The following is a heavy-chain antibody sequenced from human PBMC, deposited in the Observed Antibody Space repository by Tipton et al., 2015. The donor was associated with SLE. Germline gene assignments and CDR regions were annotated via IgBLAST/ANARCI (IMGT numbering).Heavy chain of an antibody. CDR1: GGSISSHY. J-gene: IGHJ6*02. CDR3: ARDLRGPRDYYGMDV. V-gene: IGHV4-59*11. Sequence: PSLTCTVSGGSISSHYWSWIRQPPGKGLEWIGYIYYSGSTNYNPSLKSRVTISVDTSKNQFSLKLSSVTAADTAVYYCARDLRGPRDYYGMDVWGQGTTVTVSS. CDR2: IYYSGST. D-gene: IGHD3-10*01.